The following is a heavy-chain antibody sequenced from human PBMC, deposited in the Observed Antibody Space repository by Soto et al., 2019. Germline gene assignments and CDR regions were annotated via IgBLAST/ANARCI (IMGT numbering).Heavy chain of an antibody. Sequence: SETLSLTCSVSGDSISTVDYFWAWIRQPPGQALEYIGYIYKSTTTYYNPSFESRVAISLDTSKSQFSLTVASVTAADTAVYFCARGRYCLTGRCFPNWFDSWGQGTLVTVSS. D-gene: IGHD2-15*01. V-gene: IGHV4-30-4*01. CDR2: IYKSTTT. CDR1: GDSISTVDYF. J-gene: IGHJ5*01. CDR3: ARGRYCLTGRCFPNWFDS.